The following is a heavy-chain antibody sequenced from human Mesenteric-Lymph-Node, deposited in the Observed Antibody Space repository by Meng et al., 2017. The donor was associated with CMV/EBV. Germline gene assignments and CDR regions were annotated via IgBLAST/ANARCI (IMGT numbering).Heavy chain of an antibody. J-gene: IGHJ6*02. CDR2: IWYDGNNK. Sequence: GGSLRLSCAAPGFTFSNYGMDWVRQAPGKGLEWVAVIWYDGNNKYYADSVKGRFTISRDNAKNSLYLQMNSLRADDAAIYYCAKDQPEFYYYYGMDVWGQGTTVTVSS. CDR3: AKDQPEFYYYYGMDV. CDR1: GFTFSNYG. D-gene: IGHD1-14*01. V-gene: IGHV3-33*03.